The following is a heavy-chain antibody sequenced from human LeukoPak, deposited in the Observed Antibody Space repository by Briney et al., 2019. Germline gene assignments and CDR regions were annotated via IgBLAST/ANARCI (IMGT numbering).Heavy chain of an antibody. CDR1: GGSISSGGYY. D-gene: IGHD4-17*01. J-gene: IGHJ4*02. Sequence: SSQTPSLTCTVSGGSISSGGYYWSWIRQHPGKGLEWIGYIYYSGSTYYNPSLKSRVTISVDTSKNQFSLKLSSVTAADTAVYYCARMTSVATFNVYRFRVFDYWGQGTLVTVSS. V-gene: IGHV4-31*03. CDR3: ARMTSVATFNVYRFRVFDY. CDR2: IYYSGST.